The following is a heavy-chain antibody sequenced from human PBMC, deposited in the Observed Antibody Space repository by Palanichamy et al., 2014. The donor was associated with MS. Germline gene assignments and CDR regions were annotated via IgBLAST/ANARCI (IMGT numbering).Heavy chain of an antibody. CDR2: ISSGGSII. D-gene: IGHD1/OR15-1a*01. CDR3: TREGGIGNNLFDY. J-gene: IGHJ4*02. V-gene: IGHV3-48*03. CDR1: TFTFSSYE. Sequence: EVQLVESGGGLVQPGGSLRLSCAASTFTFSSYEMNWVRQAPGKGLEWVSYISSGGSIIYYADSVKGRFTISRDNAKNSLYLQMNSLRAEDTAVYYCTREGGIGNNLFDYWGQGTLVTVSS.